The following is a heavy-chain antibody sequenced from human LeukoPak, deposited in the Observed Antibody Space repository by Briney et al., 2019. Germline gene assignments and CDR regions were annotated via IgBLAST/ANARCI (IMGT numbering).Heavy chain of an antibody. D-gene: IGHD3-3*01. CDR3: ARDRVTIFGVVVTRFSNYMDV. Sequence: PGGSLRLSCTASGGTFSSHLMSWVRQAPGKGLEWVANIKQDGSEKSYVDSVKGRFTISRDNAKNSLYLQMNSLRAEDTVVYYCARDRVTIFGVVVTRFSNYMDVWGKGTTVTVSS. V-gene: IGHV3-7*01. CDR1: GGTFSSHL. CDR2: IKQDGSEK. J-gene: IGHJ6*03.